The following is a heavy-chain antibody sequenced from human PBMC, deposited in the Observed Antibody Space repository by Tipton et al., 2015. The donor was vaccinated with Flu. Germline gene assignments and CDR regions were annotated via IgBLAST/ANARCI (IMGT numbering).Heavy chain of an antibody. J-gene: IGHJ6*02. CDR2: ISYDGSNK. V-gene: IGHV3-30-3*01. CDR3: ARDREDCSSTSCYPYYYYGMDV. Sequence: SLRLSCAASGFTFSSYAMHWVRQAPGKGLEWVAVISYDGSNKYYADSVKGRFTISRDNSKNTLYLQMNSLRAEDTAVYYCARDREDCSSTSCYPYYYYGMDVWGQGTTVTVSS. CDR1: GFTFSSYA. D-gene: IGHD2-2*01.